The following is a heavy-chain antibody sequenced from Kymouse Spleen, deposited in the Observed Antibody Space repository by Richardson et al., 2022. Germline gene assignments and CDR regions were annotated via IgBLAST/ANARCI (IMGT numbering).Heavy chain of an antibody. CDR3: AKDWNYEGNYYYGMDV. V-gene: IGHV3-30*18. CDR1: GFTFSSYG. Sequence: QVQLVESGGGVVQPGRSLRLSCAASGFTFSSYGMHWVRQAPGKGLEWVAVISYDGSNKYYADSVKGRFTISRDNSKNTLYLQMNSLRAEDTAVYYCAKDWNYEGNYYYGMDVWGQGTTVTVSS. CDR2: ISYDGSNK. J-gene: IGHJ6*02. D-gene: IGHD1-7*01.